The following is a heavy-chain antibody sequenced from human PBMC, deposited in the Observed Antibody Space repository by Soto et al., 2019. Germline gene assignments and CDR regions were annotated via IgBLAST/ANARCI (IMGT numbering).Heavy chain of an antibody. CDR2: MNPNSGNT. J-gene: IGHJ6*03. Sequence: ASVKVSCKASGYTFASYDINWVRQATGQGLEWMGWMNPNSGNTGYAQKFQGRVTMTRNTSISTAYMELSSLRSEDTAVYYCARAVVAASVGYYYYYMDVWGKGTTVTVSS. CDR3: ARAVVAASVGYYYYYMDV. V-gene: IGHV1-8*01. D-gene: IGHD2-15*01. CDR1: GYTFASYD.